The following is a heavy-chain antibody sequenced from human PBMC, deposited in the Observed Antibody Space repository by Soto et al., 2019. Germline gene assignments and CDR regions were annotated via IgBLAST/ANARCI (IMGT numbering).Heavy chain of an antibody. V-gene: IGHV4-31*03. CDR2: IYYSGST. D-gene: IGHD5-12*01. Sequence: TSETLSLTCTVSGGSISSGGYYWSWIRQHPGKGLEWIGYIYYSGSTYYNPSLKSRVTISVDTSKNQFSLKLSSVTAADTAVYYCASSVATTDNWFDPWGQGTLVTVSS. J-gene: IGHJ5*02. CDR1: GGSISSGGYY. CDR3: ASSVATTDNWFDP.